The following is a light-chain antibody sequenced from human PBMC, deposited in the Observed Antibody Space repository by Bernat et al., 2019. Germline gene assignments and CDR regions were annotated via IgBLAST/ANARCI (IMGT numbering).Light chain of an antibody. V-gene: IGLV1-36*01. CDR3: SAWDDSRDGPV. Sequence: QSVLTQPPSVSEAPRQRVTISCSGSSSNIASNAVNWYQQLPGKPPKLLIFFDDMLPSGVSDRFSGAKSGTSASLAISGLQSEDEATYYCSAWDDSRDGPVFGGGTKLTVL. CDR2: FDD. J-gene: IGLJ2*01. CDR1: SSNIASNA.